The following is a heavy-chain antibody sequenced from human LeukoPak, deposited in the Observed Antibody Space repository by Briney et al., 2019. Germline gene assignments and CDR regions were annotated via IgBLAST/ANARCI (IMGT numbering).Heavy chain of an antibody. J-gene: IGHJ5*02. D-gene: IGHD6-19*01. CDR1: GGSTSSSSYY. Sequence: SETLSLTCTVSGGSTSSSSYYWGWIRQPPGKGLEWIGSIYYSGSTSYNPSLKSRVTISVDTSKNQFSLKLSSVTAADTAVYYCARNSSGGWFDPWGQGTLVTVSS. V-gene: IGHV4-39*01. CDR2: IYYSGST. CDR3: ARNSSGGWFDP.